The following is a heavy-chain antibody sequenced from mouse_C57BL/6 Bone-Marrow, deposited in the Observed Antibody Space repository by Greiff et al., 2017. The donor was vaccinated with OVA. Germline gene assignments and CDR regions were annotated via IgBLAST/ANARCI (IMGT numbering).Heavy chain of an antibody. D-gene: IGHD2-3*01. CDR1: GFTFSSYA. Sequence: EVQLVESGEGLVKPGGSLKLSCAASGFTFSSYAMSWVRQTPEKRLEWVAYISSGGGYIYYADTVKGRFTISRDNARNTLYLQMSSLKSEDTAMYYCTRDGYYYWYFDVWGTGTTVTVSS. CDR2: ISSGGGYI. J-gene: IGHJ1*03. CDR3: TRDGYYYWYFDV. V-gene: IGHV5-9-1*02.